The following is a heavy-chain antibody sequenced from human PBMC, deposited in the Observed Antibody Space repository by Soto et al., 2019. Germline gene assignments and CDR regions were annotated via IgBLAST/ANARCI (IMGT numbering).Heavy chain of an antibody. CDR2: IKSETDGGTI. J-gene: IGHJ4*02. Sequence: EVQLVESGGGLVKPGGALRLSCAGSGFTFSNVWMNWVRQAPGKGLEWVGRIKSETDGGTIDYAAPVKGRFTISRDDSNNTLYLQMNSLKTEYTATYYCTPLALKYNSDWYPLSDWGQGTLVTVSS. CDR1: GFTFSNVW. D-gene: IGHD6-19*01. CDR3: TPLALKYNSDWYPLSD. V-gene: IGHV3-15*07.